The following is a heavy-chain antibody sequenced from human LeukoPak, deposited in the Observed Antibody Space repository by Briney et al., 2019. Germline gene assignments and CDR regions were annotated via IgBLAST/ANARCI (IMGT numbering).Heavy chain of an antibody. J-gene: IGHJ4*02. CDR3: ARPLEKFTIFNFDY. CDR2: ISYDGSNK. V-gene: IGHV3-30*03. Sequence: PGRSLRLSCAASGFTFSSYGMHWVRQAPGKGLEWVAVISYDGSNKYYADSVKGRFTISRDNSKNTLYLQMNSLRAEDTAVYYCARPLEKFTIFNFDYWGQGTLVTVSS. D-gene: IGHD3-9*01. CDR1: GFTFSSYG.